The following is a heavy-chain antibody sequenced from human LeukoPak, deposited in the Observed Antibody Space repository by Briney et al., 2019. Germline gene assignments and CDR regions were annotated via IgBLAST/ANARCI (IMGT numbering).Heavy chain of an antibody. V-gene: IGHV6-1*01. CDR1: GDRVSINSAA. CDR2: TYQRSKWYN. CDR3: ARSPSPYSSGWYFGY. D-gene: IGHD6-19*01. J-gene: IGHJ4*02. Sequence: SQTLSLTCAISGDRVSINSAAWNWIRQSPSRGLEWLGRTYQRSKWYNDYAVSVKSRITINPDISKNQFSLQLNSVTPEDTAVYYCARSPSPYSSGWYFGYWGQGTLVTVSS.